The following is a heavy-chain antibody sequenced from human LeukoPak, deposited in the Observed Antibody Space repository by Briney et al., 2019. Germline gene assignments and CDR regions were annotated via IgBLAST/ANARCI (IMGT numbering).Heavy chain of an antibody. D-gene: IGHD6-19*01. Sequence: ASVKVSCKASGYTFTSYAMHWVRQAPGQRLEWMGWINAGNGNTKYSQEFQGRVTITRDTSASTAYMELSSLRSEDMAVYYCARVVKYRSGPLTDLLPYYYDYWGQGTLVTVSS. V-gene: IGHV1-3*03. J-gene: IGHJ4*02. CDR2: INAGNGNT. CDR3: ARVVKYRSGPLTDLLPYYYDY. CDR1: GYTFTSYA.